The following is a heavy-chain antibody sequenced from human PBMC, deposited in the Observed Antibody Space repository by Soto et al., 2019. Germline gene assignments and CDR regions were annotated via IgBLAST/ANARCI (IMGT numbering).Heavy chain of an antibody. CDR1: GGSISSSNW. CDR3: ARVPRGWFGELPNRGFDY. V-gene: IGHV4-4*02. Sequence: QVQLQESGPGLVKPSGTLSLTCAVSGGSISSSNWWSWVRQPPGKGLEWIGEIYHSGSTNYNPSLKSRVTISVDKSKNQFSLKLSSVTAADTAVYYCARVPRGWFGELPNRGFDYWAREPWSPSPQ. D-gene: IGHD3-10*01. J-gene: IGHJ4*02. CDR2: IYHSGST.